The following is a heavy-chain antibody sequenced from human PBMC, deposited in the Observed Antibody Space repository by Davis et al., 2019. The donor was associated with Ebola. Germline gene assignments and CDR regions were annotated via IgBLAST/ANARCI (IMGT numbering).Heavy chain of an antibody. D-gene: IGHD3-10*01. CDR2: INAGNGNT. CDR1: GYTFTSYA. J-gene: IGHJ4*01. CDR3: ARDGDFGNHEGDY. Sequence: AASVKVSCKASGYTFTSYAMHWVRQAPGQRLEWMGWINAGNGNTKYSQKFQDRVTLTTDTYTTTAYMELTSLRSDDTAVYFCARDGDFGNHEGDYWGHGTLVTVSS. V-gene: IGHV1-3*01.